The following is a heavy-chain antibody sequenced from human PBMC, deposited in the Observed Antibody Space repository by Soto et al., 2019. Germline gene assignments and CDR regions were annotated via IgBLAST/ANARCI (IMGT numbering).Heavy chain of an antibody. Sequence: EVQLVESGGGLVQPGGSLKLSCAASGFTFSGSAMHWVRQASGKGLEWVGRIRSKANSYATAYAASVKGRFTISRDDSKKTAYLQMTSLKTEEAAVYYCTSSALKDSYYYYGMDVWGQGSTVTVSS. CDR2: IRSKANSYAT. CDR1: GFTFSGSA. CDR3: TSSALKDSYYYYGMDV. V-gene: IGHV3-73*02. J-gene: IGHJ6*02.